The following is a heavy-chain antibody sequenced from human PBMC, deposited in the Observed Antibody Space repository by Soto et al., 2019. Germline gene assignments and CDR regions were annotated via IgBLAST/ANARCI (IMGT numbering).Heavy chain of an antibody. CDR1: GFTFSSYG. Sequence: QVQLVESGGGVVQPGRSLRLSCAASGFTFSSYGMHWVRQAPGKGLEWVAVISYDGSNKYYADSVKGRFTISRDNSKNTLYLQMNSLRAEDTAVYYCAKDLSGGGYSYGFGYWGQGTLVTVSS. D-gene: IGHD5-18*01. CDR2: ISYDGSNK. V-gene: IGHV3-30*18. J-gene: IGHJ4*02. CDR3: AKDLSGGGYSYGFGY.